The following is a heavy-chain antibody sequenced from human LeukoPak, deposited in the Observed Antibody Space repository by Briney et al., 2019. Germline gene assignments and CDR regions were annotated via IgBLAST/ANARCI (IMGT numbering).Heavy chain of an antibody. CDR3: AGGYFYDSSGLPYYYYMDV. CDR2: SSSTSSTI. CDR1: GFTFSSYS. J-gene: IGHJ6*03. Sequence: GGSLRLSCAASGFTFSSYSMNWVRQAPGKGLGWVSYSSSTSSTIYYADSVKGRFTISSDNAKNSLYPQMNSLRVEDTAMYYCAGGYFYDSSGLPYYYYMDVWGKGTTVTVSS. V-gene: IGHV3-48*01. D-gene: IGHD3-22*01.